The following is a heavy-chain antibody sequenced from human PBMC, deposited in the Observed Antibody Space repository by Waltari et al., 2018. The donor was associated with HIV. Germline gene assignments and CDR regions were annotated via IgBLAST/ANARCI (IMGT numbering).Heavy chain of an antibody. J-gene: IGHJ6*02. Sequence: QVQLQESGPGLVKPSETLSLTCPVSGPSISICRHYWGWVRQPPGKGLEWLGNIFHSGSTYYNPSLRSRVTISVDTSRKQFSLKRTSVTAADTAVYYCARRGGATVTSYYYYGLDLWGQGTTVTVSS. V-gene: IGHV4-39*01. CDR1: GPSISICRHY. CDR2: IFHSGST. CDR3: ARRGGATVTSYYYYGLDL. D-gene: IGHD4-17*01.